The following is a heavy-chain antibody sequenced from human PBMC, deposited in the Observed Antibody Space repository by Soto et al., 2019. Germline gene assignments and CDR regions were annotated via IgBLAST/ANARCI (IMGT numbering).Heavy chain of an antibody. D-gene: IGHD4-17*01. CDR1: GDTFSNHT. CDR2: IIPILGVA. J-gene: IGHJ6*03. CDR3: GRVAEMGTVSKGYYYYMDV. V-gene: IGHV1-69*04. Sequence: QVQLVQSGAEVKKPGSSVKVSCKASGDTFSNHTISWVRQAPGQGLEWMGRIIPILGVANYAQKFQGRVTITADKPRRTAYMERRSLRSADTAVYYWGRVAEMGTVSKGYYYYMDVWGTGTTVTVSS.